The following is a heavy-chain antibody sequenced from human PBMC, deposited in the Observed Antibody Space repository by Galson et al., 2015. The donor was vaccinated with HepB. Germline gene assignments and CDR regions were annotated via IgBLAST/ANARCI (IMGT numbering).Heavy chain of an antibody. CDR2: INHGGST. V-gene: IGHV4-34*01. Sequence: ETLSLTCAVYGGSFSGYYWSWIRQPPGKGLEWIGEINHGGSTNYNPSLKSRFTMSVGTSKTQFSLKLSSVTAADTAVYFCARRYYYDSSGYYYSGRLSAFDIWGQGTMVTVSS. D-gene: IGHD3-22*01. CDR1: GGSFSGYY. CDR3: ARRYYYDSSGYYYSGRLSAFDI. J-gene: IGHJ3*02.